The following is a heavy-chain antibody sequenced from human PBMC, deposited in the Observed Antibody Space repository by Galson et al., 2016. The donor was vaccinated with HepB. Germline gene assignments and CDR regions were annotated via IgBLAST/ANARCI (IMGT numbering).Heavy chain of an antibody. V-gene: IGHV5-51*07. CDR1: GHHFPNW. J-gene: IGHJ4*02. CDR3: ARLLKGFDY. Sequence: QSGAEVKKPGESLKISRQASGHHFPNWIGWVHQMPGKGLDWMGIIYLGDSDTEYTKYSPSFQGHVTITGDKSISTAHLQWSSLKASDTAIYYCARLLKGFDYWGQGTVVTVSS. D-gene: IGHD3-10*01. CDR2: IYLGDSDT.